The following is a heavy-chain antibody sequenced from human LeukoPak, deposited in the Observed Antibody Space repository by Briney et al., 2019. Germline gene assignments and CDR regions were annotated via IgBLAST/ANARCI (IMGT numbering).Heavy chain of an antibody. CDR3: ARNPTTVPTACYYGRDV. V-gene: IGHV5-51*01. D-gene: IGHD4-17*01. J-gene: IGHJ6*02. CDR1: GYSFTSYW. Sequence: GESLKISCKGSGYSFTSYWIGWVRQMPGKGLEWMGIIYPGDSDTRYSPSFQGQVTISADKSISTAYLQWSSLKASDTAKSYCARNPTTVPTACYYGRDVWGQGTTVTVSS. CDR2: IYPGDSDT.